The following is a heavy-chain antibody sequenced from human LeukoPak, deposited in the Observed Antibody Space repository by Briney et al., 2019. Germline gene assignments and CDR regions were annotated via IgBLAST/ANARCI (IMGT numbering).Heavy chain of an antibody. Sequence: ASVKVSCKASGYPFSNYGFIWVRQAPGQGLEWMGWISAYNGNTNYAPKFQGRVTMTTDTSTSTAYMELRSLISGDTALYYCARVLRSSGWYSGANFDYWGQGTLVAVSS. CDR2: ISAYNGNT. V-gene: IGHV1-18*01. D-gene: IGHD6-19*01. CDR1: GYPFSNYG. J-gene: IGHJ4*02. CDR3: ARVLRSSGWYSGANFDY.